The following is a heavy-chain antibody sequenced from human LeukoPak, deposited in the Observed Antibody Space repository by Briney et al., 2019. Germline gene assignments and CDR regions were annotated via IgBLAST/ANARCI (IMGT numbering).Heavy chain of an antibody. CDR3: AKVLGGDFWSGYYDY. J-gene: IGHJ4*02. V-gene: IGHV3-30*02. D-gene: IGHD3-3*01. CDR1: GFTFNNYG. Sequence: GGSLRLSCAASGFTFNNYGMHWVRQAPGKGLEWVAFIRYNGNNQYYADSVKGRFTISRDNSKNTLYLQMNSLRAEDTAVYYCAKVLGGDFWSGYYDYWGQGTLVTVSS. CDR2: IRYNGNNQ.